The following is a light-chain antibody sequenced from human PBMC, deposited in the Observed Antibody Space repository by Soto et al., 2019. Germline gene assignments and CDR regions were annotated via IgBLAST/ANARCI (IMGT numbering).Light chain of an antibody. V-gene: IGKV1-6*01. CDR2: AAS. CDR1: QGIRND. CDR3: LQDYNYPLT. J-gene: IGKJ4*01. Sequence: AIQMTQSPSSLSASVGDRVTITCRASQGIRNDLGWYQQKPGKAPKLLIYAASSLQSGVPSRFSGSGSGTDFTLTVSSLPPEDFATYYCLQDYNYPLTFGGGTKVEIK.